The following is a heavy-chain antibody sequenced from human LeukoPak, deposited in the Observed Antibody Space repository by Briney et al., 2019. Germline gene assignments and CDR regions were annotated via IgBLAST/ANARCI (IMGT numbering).Heavy chain of an antibody. D-gene: IGHD2-2*01. CDR2: INHSGST. Sequence: SETLSLTCAVYGGSFSGYYWSWIRQPPGKGLEWIGEINHSGSTNYNPSLKSRVTISVDTSKNQFSLKLSSVTAADTAVYYCARNLKPYCSSTSCYLRWWGYYYYGMDVWGQGTTVTVSS. CDR1: GGSFSGYY. V-gene: IGHV4-34*01. CDR3: ARNLKPYCSSTSCYLRWWGYYYYGMDV. J-gene: IGHJ6*02.